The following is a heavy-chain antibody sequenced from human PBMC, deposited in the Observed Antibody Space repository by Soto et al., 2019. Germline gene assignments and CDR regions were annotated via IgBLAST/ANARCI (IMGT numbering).Heavy chain of an antibody. CDR2: IDPSDSYT. CDR3: ARLMGPLQQLVDY. D-gene: IGHD6-13*01. V-gene: IGHV5-10-1*01. Sequence: GESLKISCNGSGYSFTSYWISWVRQMPGKGLEWMGRIDPSDSYTNYSPSFQGHVTISADKSISTAYLQWSSLKAPDTAMYYCARLMGPLQQLVDYWGQGTLVTVSS. J-gene: IGHJ4*02. CDR1: GYSFTSYW.